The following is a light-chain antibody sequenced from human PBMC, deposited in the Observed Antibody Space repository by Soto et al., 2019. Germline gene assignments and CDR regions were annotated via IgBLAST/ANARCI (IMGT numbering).Light chain of an antibody. CDR3: QQYGTSPVT. CDR1: QSVSTS. CDR2: AAS. V-gene: IGKV3-20*01. J-gene: IGKJ1*01. Sequence: EIVLTQSPGTLSLSPRERATLSCRASQSVSTSLAWYQQKPGQAPSLLIYAASSRATGIPDRFSGSGSGADFTLTITRLEPEDFAVYYCQQYGTSPVTFGQGTKVEIK.